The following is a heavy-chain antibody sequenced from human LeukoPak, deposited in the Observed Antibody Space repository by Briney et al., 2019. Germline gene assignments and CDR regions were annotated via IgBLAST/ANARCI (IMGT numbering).Heavy chain of an antibody. Sequence: GGSLRLSCTASGFTFGDYDMSWFRQAPGKGLEWVGFIRSKAYGGTTEYAASVKGRFTISRDDSKGIAYLQMNSLKPEDTAVYYCTKYDFGAFDIWGQGTMVTVSS. J-gene: IGHJ3*02. CDR2: IRSKAYGGTT. D-gene: IGHD3-3*01. CDR3: TKYDFGAFDI. V-gene: IGHV3-49*03. CDR1: GFTFGDYD.